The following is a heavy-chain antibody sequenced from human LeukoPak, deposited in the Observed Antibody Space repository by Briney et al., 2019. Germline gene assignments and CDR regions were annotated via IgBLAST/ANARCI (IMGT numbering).Heavy chain of an antibody. V-gene: IGHV4-38-2*01. D-gene: IGHD3-22*01. CDR2: ISHSGST. CDR1: GYSISSGYY. J-gene: IGHJ4*02. Sequence: TSETLSLTCAVSGYSISSGYYWGWIRPPPGKGLEWIGSISHSGSTYYNPSLKSRLTISIDTSKNQFSLKLSSVTAADTAVYYCASGWGDSRGFYANFDYWGQGTLVTVSS. CDR3: ASGWGDSRGFYANFDY.